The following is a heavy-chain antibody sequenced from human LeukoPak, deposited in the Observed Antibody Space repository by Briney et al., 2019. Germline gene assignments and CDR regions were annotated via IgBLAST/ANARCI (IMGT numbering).Heavy chain of an antibody. CDR1: GYTFTSYD. V-gene: IGHV1-8*03. J-gene: IGHJ4*02. CDR2: MNPNSGNT. CDR3: ARRKVDYGDYHFDS. D-gene: IGHD4-17*01. Sequence: ASVTVSCKASGYTFTSYDINWVRQATGQGLEWMGWMNPNSGNTGYAQKFQGRVTITRNISISTAYMELSSLTPDDTAVYYCARRKVDYGDYHFDSWGQGTLVTVSS.